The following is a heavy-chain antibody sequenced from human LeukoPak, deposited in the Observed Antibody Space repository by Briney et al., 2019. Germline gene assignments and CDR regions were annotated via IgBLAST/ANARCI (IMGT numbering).Heavy chain of an antibody. CDR1: GDSISTYY. Sequence: SETLSLTCTVSGDSISTYYWTWIRQPPGKGLEWIGYTYYTGSTEYSPSLESRVTISLDTSKNHFSLKLRSVTAADTAVYYCVRDNYATRSSYFYYMDVWGKGTTVTVSS. CDR2: TYYTGST. J-gene: IGHJ6*03. CDR3: VRDNYATRSSYFYYMDV. D-gene: IGHD2-2*01. V-gene: IGHV4-59*01.